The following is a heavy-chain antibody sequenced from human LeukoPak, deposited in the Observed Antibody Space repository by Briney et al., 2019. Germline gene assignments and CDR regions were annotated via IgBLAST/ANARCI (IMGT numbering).Heavy chain of an antibody. D-gene: IGHD6-13*01. CDR1: GGSISSGGYS. J-gene: IGHJ4*02. V-gene: IGHV4-30-2*01. Sequence: SQTLSLTCAVSGGSISSGGYSWSWIRQPPGKGLEWIGYIYHSGSTYYNPSLKSRVTISVDRSKNQFSLKLSSVTAADTAVYYCARGHSRLDYWGQGTLVTVSS. CDR2: IYHSGST. CDR3: ARGHSRLDY.